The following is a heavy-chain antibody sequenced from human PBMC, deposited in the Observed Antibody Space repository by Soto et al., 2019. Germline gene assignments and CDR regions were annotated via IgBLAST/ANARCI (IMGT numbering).Heavy chain of an antibody. J-gene: IGHJ4*02. D-gene: IGHD2-15*01. CDR3: ANYRSGGLYYCDY. CDR2: INWSGEST. CDR1: GFIFEDYG. V-gene: IGHV3-20*04. Sequence: GGSLRLSCVGSGFIFEDYGMNWVRQSPGKGLEWLSFINWSGESTVYGDSVRGRFTISRDNAKNSLYLQMNSLRAEDTALYYCANYRSGGLYYCDYWGRGTLVTVSS.